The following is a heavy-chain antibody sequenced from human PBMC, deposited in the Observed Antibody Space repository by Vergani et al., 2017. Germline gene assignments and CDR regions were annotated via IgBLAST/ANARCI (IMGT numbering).Heavy chain of an antibody. J-gene: IGHJ6*03. CDR1: GASISSHDYY. V-gene: IGHV4-30-4*08. CDR2: IYYSGTT. Sequence: QVQLQESGPGLVKPSQTLSLSCTVSGASISSHDYYWSWIRQPPGKGLEWIGNIYYSGTTFYKPSLKSRLSISLDTSENHLSLKLTSVTAADTAVYYCARQKDYYMDVWGKGATVTVS. CDR3: ARQKDYYMDV.